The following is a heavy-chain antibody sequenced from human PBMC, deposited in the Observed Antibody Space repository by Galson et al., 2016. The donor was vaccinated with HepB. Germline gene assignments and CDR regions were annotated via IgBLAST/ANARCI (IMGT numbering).Heavy chain of an antibody. V-gene: IGHV3-72*01. CDR3: PRDFYDGSCHYWDY. Sequence: SLRLSCAASGFTFSDHYIDWVRQAPGKGLEWVGRIRDKTHSYTREYAASVKGRFAISRDESENSLYLQMNSLKTEDTAVYYCPRDFYDGSCHYWDYWGRGTLVTVSS. CDR2: IRDKTHSYTR. J-gene: IGHJ4*02. CDR1: GFTFSDHY. D-gene: IGHD3-22*01.